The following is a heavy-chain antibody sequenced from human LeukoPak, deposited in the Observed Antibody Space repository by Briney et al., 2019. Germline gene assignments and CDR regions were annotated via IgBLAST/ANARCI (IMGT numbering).Heavy chain of an antibody. Sequence: ASVKVSCKASGYTFSSYAIHWVRQAPGQSLEWMGWISAANGKTKYSQMFQGRVTVTRDTSASAAYMELSSLKSEDTAVYYCAVGTTGSTVHFDYWGQGTLVTVSS. CDR3: AVGTTGSTVHFDY. D-gene: IGHD4-17*01. J-gene: IGHJ4*02. V-gene: IGHV1-3*01. CDR1: GYTFSSYA. CDR2: ISAANGKT.